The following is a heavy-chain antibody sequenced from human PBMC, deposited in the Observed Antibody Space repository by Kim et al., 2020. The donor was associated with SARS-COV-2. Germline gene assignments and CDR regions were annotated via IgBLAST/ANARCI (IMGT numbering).Heavy chain of an antibody. D-gene: IGHD3-22*01. CDR3: ARAGDYDISGYYGLFHL. V-gene: IGHV3-74*01. Sequence: VMSRCTISRDNAKNTLYLQMNSLRPEDTAVYYCARAGDYDISGYYGLFHLWGQGALVTVSS. J-gene: IGHJ1*01.